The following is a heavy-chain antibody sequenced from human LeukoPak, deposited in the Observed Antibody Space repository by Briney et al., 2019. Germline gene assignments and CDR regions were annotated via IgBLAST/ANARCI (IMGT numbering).Heavy chain of an antibody. D-gene: IGHD1-1*01. CDR3: GRGRTESDY. V-gene: IGHV4-59*08. CDR2: IYYTGST. J-gene: IGHJ4*02. Sequence: SETLSLTCTVSGGSINNYYWSWIRQPPGKGLEWIGDIYYTGSTNYNPSFKSRGTISIDTSKNQFSLRLSSVTAADTAVYFCGRGRTESDYWGQGTLVTVSS. CDR1: GGSINNYY.